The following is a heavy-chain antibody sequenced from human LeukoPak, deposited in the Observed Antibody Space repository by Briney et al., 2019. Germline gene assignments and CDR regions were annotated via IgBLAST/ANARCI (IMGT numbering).Heavy chain of an antibody. J-gene: IGHJ4*02. CDR1: GFTFSNYG. D-gene: IGHD3-22*01. CDR2: ISSGSNYI. CDR3: ARYYYDSRTFDY. Sequence: GGSLRLSGAASGFTFSNYGMNWVRQAPGKRLEWVSSISSGSNYIYYADSVKGRFTISRDKATNSLYLQMNSLRAEDTAVYYCARYYYDSRTFDYWGQGTLVTVSS. V-gene: IGHV3-21*01.